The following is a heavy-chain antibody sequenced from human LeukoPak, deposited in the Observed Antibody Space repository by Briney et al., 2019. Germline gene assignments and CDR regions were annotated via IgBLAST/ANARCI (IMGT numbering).Heavy chain of an antibody. CDR2: IIPIFGTA. CDR1: GGTFSSYA. J-gene: IGHJ6*03. D-gene: IGHD2-15*01. CDR3: ARDRLLDYYYYMDV. Sequence: SVKVSCKASGGTFSSYATSWVRQAPGQGLEWMGGIIPIFGTANYAQKFQGRVTITTDESTSTAYMELSSLRSEDTAVYYCARDRLLDYYYYMDVWGKGTTVTVSS. V-gene: IGHV1-69*05.